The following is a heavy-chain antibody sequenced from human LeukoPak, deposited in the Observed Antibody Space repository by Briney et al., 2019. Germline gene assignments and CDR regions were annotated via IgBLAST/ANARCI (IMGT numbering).Heavy chain of an antibody. V-gene: IGHV1-18*01. CDR2: ISAYNGNT. J-gene: IGHJ3*02. CDR1: GYTFTSYG. Sequence: VASVKVSCKASGYTFTSYGISWVRQAPGQGLEWMGWISAYNGNTNYAQKLQGRVTMTTDTSTSTAYMELRSLRSDDTAVYYCASGRDYGDERGAFDIWGQGTMVTVSS. CDR3: ASGRDYGDERGAFDI. D-gene: IGHD4-17*01.